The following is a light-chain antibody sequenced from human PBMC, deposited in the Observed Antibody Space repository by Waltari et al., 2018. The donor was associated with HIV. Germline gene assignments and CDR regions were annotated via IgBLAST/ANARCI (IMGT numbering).Light chain of an antibody. CDR2: DAS. CDR1: QFIRNS. CDR3: QQYYNIPRT. Sequence: DIQMTQSPSSLSASVGDRVTITCRASQFIRNSLAWYQQKPGKAPKLLFYDASRLESGVPSRISGSGGGTDFTLTITTLQPEDFATYFCQQYYNIPRTFGQGTEVEV. V-gene: IGKV1-NL1*01. J-gene: IGKJ2*01.